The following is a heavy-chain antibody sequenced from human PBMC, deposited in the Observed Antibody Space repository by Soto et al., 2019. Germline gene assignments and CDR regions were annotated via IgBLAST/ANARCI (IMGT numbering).Heavy chain of an antibody. J-gene: IGHJ5*02. Sequence: ASVKVSYKTSGYTFSNYGITWVRQAPGQPLEWLGWISLYSDGTNYAQKFQGRVSMTTDTSTTTAYMELRSLRSDDTAVYYCARVVPGAEAWFGPWGQGTLVTVSS. CDR2: ISLYSDGT. CDR3: ARVVPGAEAWFGP. CDR1: GYTFSNYG. D-gene: IGHD2-2*01. V-gene: IGHV1-18*01.